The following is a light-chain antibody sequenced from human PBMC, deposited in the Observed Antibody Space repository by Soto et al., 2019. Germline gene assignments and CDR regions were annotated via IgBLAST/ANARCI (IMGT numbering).Light chain of an antibody. CDR2: GAS. CDR1: QSVSSN. J-gene: IGKJ1*01. Sequence: EIVMTQSPATLSVSPGERATLSCRASQSVSSNLAWYQQKPGQAPRLLIYGASTRATGAPARFSGSGSGTEFTLTISSLQSEDLAVYYCQQYNNWPPWTFGQGTKVDI. CDR3: QQYNNWPPWT. V-gene: IGKV3-15*01.